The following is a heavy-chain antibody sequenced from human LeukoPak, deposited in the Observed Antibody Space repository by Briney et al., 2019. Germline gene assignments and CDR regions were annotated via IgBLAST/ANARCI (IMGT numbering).Heavy chain of an antibody. CDR3: ARDSGSYVPFDY. CDR1: GFTFSSYD. J-gene: IGHJ4*02. V-gene: IGHV3-13*01. CDR2: IGTAGDT. D-gene: IGHD1-26*01. Sequence: GGSLRLSCAASGFTFSSYDMHWVRQATGKGLEWVSAIGTAGDTYYPGSVKGRFTISRENAKSSLYLQMNSLRAGDTAVYYCARDSGSYVPFDYWGQGTLVTVSS.